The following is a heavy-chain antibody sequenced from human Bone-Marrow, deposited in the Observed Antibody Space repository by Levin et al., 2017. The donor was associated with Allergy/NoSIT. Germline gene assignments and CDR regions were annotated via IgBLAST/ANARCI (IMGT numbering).Heavy chain of an antibody. J-gene: IGHJ6*02. CDR2: IYYSGST. CDR1: GGSISSYY. CDR3: ALSWIPPYGDYYYYGMDV. D-gene: IGHD5-18*01. V-gene: IGHV4-59*08. Sequence: SETLSLTCTVSGGSISSYYWSWIRQPPGKGLEWIGYIYYSGSTNYNPSLKSRVTISVDTSKNQFSLKLSSVTAADTAVYYCALSWIPPYGDYYYYGMDVWGQGTTVTVSS.